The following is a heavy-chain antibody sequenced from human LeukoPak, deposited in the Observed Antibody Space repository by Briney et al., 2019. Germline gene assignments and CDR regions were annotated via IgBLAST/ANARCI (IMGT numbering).Heavy chain of an antibody. J-gene: IGHJ4*02. D-gene: IGHD6-13*01. CDR2: IRSDGGST. CDR3: ATLASGYSSPFDY. CDR1: GFTFSSYV. V-gene: IGHV3-23*01. Sequence: GGSLRLSRAPSGFTFSSYVVSWVRQAPRKGLEWVSCIRSDGGSTLYADSVKGRFTISRDNSKNTLYVEMTSLRAEDTAVYYCATLASGYSSPFDYWGQGTLVTVSS.